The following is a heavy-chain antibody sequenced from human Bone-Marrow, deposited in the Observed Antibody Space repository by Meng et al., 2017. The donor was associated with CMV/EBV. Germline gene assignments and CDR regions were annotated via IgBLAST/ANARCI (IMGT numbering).Heavy chain of an antibody. CDR3: ARGCYDFWSGYYYYYYYGMDV. Sequence: GGSLRLSRAASGFTLSSYWMHWVRQAPGKGLVWVSRINSDGSSTSYADSVKGRFTISRDNAKNTLYLQMNSLRAEDTAVYYCARGCYDFWSGYYYYYYYGMDVWGQGTTVTVSS. J-gene: IGHJ6*02. D-gene: IGHD3-3*01. V-gene: IGHV3-74*01. CDR2: INSDGSST. CDR1: GFTLSSYW.